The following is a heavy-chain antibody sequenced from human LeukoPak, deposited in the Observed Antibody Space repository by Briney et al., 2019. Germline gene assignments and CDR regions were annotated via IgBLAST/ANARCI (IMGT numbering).Heavy chain of an antibody. CDR1: GFTLSGYV. J-gene: IGHJ6*02. CDR3: VKDLGYNYNYGMDV. CDR2: SSGSGGGT. Sequence: PGGSLRLSCAASGFTLSGYVMSWVRKAPGKGLEWVSTSSGSGGGTYYADSVKGRFTLSRDNSKNTLYVQMNSLRAEDTAVYYCVKDLGYNYNYGMDVWGQGTTVTVSS. V-gene: IGHV3-23*01.